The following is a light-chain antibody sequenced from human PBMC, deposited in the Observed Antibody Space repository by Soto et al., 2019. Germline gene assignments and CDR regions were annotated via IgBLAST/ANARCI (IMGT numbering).Light chain of an antibody. CDR2: DAS. V-gene: IGKV3-11*01. J-gene: IGKJ5*01. CDR3: QKRSNWPPIT. CDR1: QSVSRY. Sequence: EIVLTQSPATLSLSPGERATLSCRASQSVSRYLAWYQQKPGQAPRLLIYDASNRATGIPARFSGSGSGTDFTLTISRLEHEDFAVYYCQKRSNWPPITFGQGTRLEIK.